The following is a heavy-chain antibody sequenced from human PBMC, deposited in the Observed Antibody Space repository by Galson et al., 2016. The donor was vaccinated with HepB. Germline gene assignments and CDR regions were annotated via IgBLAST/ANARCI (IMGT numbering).Heavy chain of an antibody. CDR1: GFTFSDFY. CDR2: ISNGGNTV. Sequence: SLRLSCAASGFTFSDFYMSWFRQAPGRGLEWVSFISNGGNTVFYADSVKGRFTISRDNAKHSLFLQMNSLRAEDTAVYYCSTSGGYGATFYDYGLDVWGQGTTVTVSS. D-gene: IGHD4-17*01. V-gene: IGHV3-11*04. CDR3: STSGGYGATFYDYGLDV. J-gene: IGHJ6*02.